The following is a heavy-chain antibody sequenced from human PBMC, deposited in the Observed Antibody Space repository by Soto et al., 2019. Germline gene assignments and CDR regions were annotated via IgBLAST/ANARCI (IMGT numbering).Heavy chain of an antibody. Sequence: QVQLVESGGGVVQPGRSLRLSCAASGFTFKNSGMHWVRQAPGRGLEWVALISYDGSNKKYADSVKGRFTISRDNSKNTLYLQMNSLRSEDTALYYCAKDPAIGSGTYYYGMDVWGQGTTVTVSS. CDR1: GFTFKNSG. V-gene: IGHV3-30*18. D-gene: IGHD1-26*01. CDR3: AKDPAIGSGTYYYGMDV. J-gene: IGHJ6*02. CDR2: ISYDGSNK.